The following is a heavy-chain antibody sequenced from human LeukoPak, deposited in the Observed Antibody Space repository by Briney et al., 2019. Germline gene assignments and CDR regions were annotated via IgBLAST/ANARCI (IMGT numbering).Heavy chain of an antibody. J-gene: IGHJ5*02. Sequence: GGSLRLSCAASGFTFSSYAMSWVRQAPGKGLEWVSAISGSGGSTYYADSVKGRFTISRDNSKNTLYLQMNSLRAEDTAVYYCAKDAYHIAARPGWFDPWGQGTLVTVSS. CDR2: ISGSGGST. D-gene: IGHD6-6*01. CDR3: AKDAYHIAARPGWFDP. V-gene: IGHV3-23*01. CDR1: GFTFSSYA.